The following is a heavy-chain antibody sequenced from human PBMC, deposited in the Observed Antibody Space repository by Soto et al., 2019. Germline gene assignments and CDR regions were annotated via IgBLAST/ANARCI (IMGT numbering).Heavy chain of an antibody. CDR2: ISDYNGKT. Sequence: ASVKVSCKASGYTFSSYGLSWVRQAPGQGLEWMGWISDYNGKTYYTQKLQDRVTMTTETSTSTAYMELRGLTSEDTAIYYCAKADFWSGFYAFELWGQGLLVTVSS. D-gene: IGHD3-3*01. CDR3: AKADFWSGFYAFEL. J-gene: IGHJ4*02. V-gene: IGHV1-18*01. CDR1: GYTFSSYG.